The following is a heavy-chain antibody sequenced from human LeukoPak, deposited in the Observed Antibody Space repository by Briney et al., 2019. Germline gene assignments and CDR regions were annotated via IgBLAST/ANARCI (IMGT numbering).Heavy chain of an antibody. Sequence: SETLSLTCAVYGGSFSGYYWSWIRQPPGKGLEWIGEINLSGSTNYNPSLKSRVTISVDTSKNQFSLKLSSVTAADTAVYYCARGSHSYGYRPFDYWGQGTLVTVSS. J-gene: IGHJ4*02. V-gene: IGHV4-34*01. CDR1: GGSFSGYY. CDR2: INLSGST. D-gene: IGHD5-18*01. CDR3: ARGSHSYGYRPFDY.